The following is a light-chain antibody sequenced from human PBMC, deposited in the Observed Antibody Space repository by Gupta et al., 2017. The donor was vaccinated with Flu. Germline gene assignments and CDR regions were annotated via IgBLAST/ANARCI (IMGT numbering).Light chain of an antibody. CDR1: QSIKRY. Sequence: DIQMTQSPSSLSAFVGDSVTITCRASQSIKRYLNWYQQRPGKAPRLLIHSTSTLQSGVPSRFSGSGSETDFTLTISSLQPEDFATYYCQQIYTTPVTFGQGTKLEIK. CDR3: QQIYTTPVT. J-gene: IGKJ2*01. V-gene: IGKV1-39*01. CDR2: STS.